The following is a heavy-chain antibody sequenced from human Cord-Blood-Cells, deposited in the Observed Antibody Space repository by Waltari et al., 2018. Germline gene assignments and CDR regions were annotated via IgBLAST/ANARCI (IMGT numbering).Heavy chain of an antibody. CDR2: IYYSGST. Sequence: QVQLQESGPGLVKPSETLSLTCTVSGGSTSSYYWSWIRQPPGKGLEWIGYIYYSGSTNYNPSLKSRVTISVDTSKNQFSLKLSSVTAADTAVYYCARGAARDPFDYWGQGTLVTVSS. J-gene: IGHJ4*02. CDR1: GGSTSSYY. V-gene: IGHV4-59*01. CDR3: ARGAARDPFDY.